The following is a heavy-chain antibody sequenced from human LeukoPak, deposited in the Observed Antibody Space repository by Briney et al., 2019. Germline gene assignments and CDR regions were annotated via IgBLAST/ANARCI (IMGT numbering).Heavy chain of an antibody. V-gene: IGHV3-23*01. CDR3: ARRGIVLGAAPVLKYSFDY. CDR2: ISVSGGGT. CDR1: GLTFSSYA. D-gene: IGHD1-26*01. Sequence: GGSLRLSCAASGLTFSSYAMSWVRQAPGKGLEWVSSISVSGGGTYYADSVKGRFTISRDNSKNTLYLQMNSLSAEDTAVYYCARRGIVLGAAPVLKYSFDYWGQGTLVTVSS. J-gene: IGHJ4*02.